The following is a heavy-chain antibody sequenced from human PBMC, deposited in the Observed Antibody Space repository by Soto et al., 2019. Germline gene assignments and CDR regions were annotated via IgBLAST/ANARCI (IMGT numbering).Heavy chain of an antibody. Sequence: EVQLLESGGGLVQPGGSLRLSCAASGFTFSSYAMSWVRQAPGKGLEWVSAISGSGGSTYYADSVKGRFTISRDNSKNTLYLQMNSLRAEDTAVYYCAKNPPSNPENYIAALPYYFDYWGQGTLVTVSS. V-gene: IGHV3-23*01. CDR1: GFTFSSYA. J-gene: IGHJ4*02. CDR2: ISGSGGST. D-gene: IGHD6-6*01. CDR3: AKNPPSNPENYIAALPYYFDY.